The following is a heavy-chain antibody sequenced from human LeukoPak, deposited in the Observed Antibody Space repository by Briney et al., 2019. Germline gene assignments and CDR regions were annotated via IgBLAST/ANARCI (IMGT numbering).Heavy chain of an antibody. Sequence: GGSLRLSCAASGFTFSNYAMNWVRQAPGKGLEWVSAISNTGGSKYNADSVKGRFTISRDNSKNTLYLQMNSLRAEDTAVYYCAKASDCTLSGSYSCWFDPWGQGTLVTVSS. CDR1: GFTFSNYA. V-gene: IGHV3-23*01. D-gene: IGHD1-26*01. CDR2: ISNTGGSK. CDR3: AKASDCTLSGSYSCWFDP. J-gene: IGHJ5*02.